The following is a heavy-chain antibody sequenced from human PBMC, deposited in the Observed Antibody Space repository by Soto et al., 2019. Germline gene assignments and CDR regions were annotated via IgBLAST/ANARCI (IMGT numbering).Heavy chain of an antibody. V-gene: IGHV4-59*01. D-gene: IGHD6-19*01. CDR1: GGDFSNYY. CDR3: ARAKYSSGWPSDY. CDR2: VYYSGST. Sequence: SETLSLTCTVSGGDFSNYYCSWIRQPPGKGLEWIGYVYYSGSTNYNPSLESRVTISLDTPKKQFSLRLSSVTAADTAVYYCARAKYSSGWPSDYWGQGTLVTVSS. J-gene: IGHJ4*02.